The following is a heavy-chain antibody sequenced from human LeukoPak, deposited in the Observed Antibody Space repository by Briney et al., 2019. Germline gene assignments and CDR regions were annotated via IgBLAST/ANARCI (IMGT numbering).Heavy chain of an antibody. Sequence: ASVKVSCKVSGYTFTDYYMHWVQQAPGKGLEWMGLVDPEDGETIYAEKFQGRVTITADTSTDTAYMELSSLRSEDTAVYYCARGRTVTPYYYYYMDVWGKGTTVTVSS. J-gene: IGHJ6*03. D-gene: IGHD4-17*01. CDR1: GYTFTDYY. V-gene: IGHV1-69-2*01. CDR2: VDPEDGET. CDR3: ARGRTVTPYYYYYMDV.